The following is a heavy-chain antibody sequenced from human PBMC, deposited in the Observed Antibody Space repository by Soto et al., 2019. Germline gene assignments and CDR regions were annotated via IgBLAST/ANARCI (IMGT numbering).Heavy chain of an antibody. V-gene: IGHV4-39*01. CDR3: ARQRTSVVTPAYFDV. CDR2: IYYSGST. D-gene: IGHD2-21*02. Sequence: PSETLSLTCTVTVDSISSRSYYCGWIRQPPGKGLEWIGSIYYSGSTYNNPSLRSRVSMSIDTSKDQFSLKLKSVTAADTALYFCARQRTSVVTPAYFDVWGPGSLVTLSS. CDR1: VDSISSRSYY. J-gene: IGHJ4*02.